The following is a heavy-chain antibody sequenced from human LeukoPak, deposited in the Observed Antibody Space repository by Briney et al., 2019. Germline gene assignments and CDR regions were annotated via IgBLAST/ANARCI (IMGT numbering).Heavy chain of an antibody. D-gene: IGHD6-6*01. J-gene: IGHJ4*02. CDR3: ARDRQAYFDY. CDR1: GFTFSSYA. V-gene: IGHV3-30-3*01. Sequence: GGSLRLSCAASGFTFSSYAMHWVRQAPGKGLEWVAVISYDGSNKYYADSVKGRFTISRDNSKNTLYLQMNSLRAEDTAVYYCARDRQAYFDYWGQGTLATVSS. CDR2: ISYDGSNK.